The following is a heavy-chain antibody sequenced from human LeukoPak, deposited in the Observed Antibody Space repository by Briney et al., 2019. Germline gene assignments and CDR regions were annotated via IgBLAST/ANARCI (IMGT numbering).Heavy chain of an antibody. CDR2: INPNSGGT. CDR1: GYTFTDYY. Sequence: ASGKVSCKASGYTFTDYYMHWVRQAPGQGLEWMGWINPNSGGTNYAQKFRGRVTMTRDTSISTAYMELSRLRSDDTAVYYCARITGTTFGFSDYWGQGTLVTVSS. CDR3: ARITGTTFGFSDY. J-gene: IGHJ4*02. D-gene: IGHD3-16*01. V-gene: IGHV1-2*02.